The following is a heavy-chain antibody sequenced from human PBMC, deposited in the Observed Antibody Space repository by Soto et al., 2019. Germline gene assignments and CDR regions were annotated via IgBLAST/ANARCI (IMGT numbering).Heavy chain of an antibody. CDR3: ARGWELLGAFDI. J-gene: IGHJ3*02. CDR1: GGSFSGYY. Sequence: QVQLQQWGAGLLKPSETLSLTCAVYGGSFSGYYWSWIRQPPGKGLEWIGEINHSGSTNYNPSLKMRVTISVDPSKNQFSLKLSSATAADTAMYYCARGWELLGAFDIWGQGTMVTVSS. D-gene: IGHD1-26*01. CDR2: INHSGST. V-gene: IGHV4-34*01.